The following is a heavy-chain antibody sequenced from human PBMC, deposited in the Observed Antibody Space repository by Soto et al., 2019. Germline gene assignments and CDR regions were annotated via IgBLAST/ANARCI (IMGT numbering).Heavy chain of an antibody. CDR1: RDTFTSYY. Sequence: QLVQSGGEVKQPGASVKVSCKAPRDTFTSYYINWVRQAPGQGLEWMGVINPHGGSTAYAQKFKGRGTLTRDTSAGTVYMEVSSLTAEDTAMYYWARSSGGNFGIIIEGTNWFAPWGQGTLVTVSS. J-gene: IGHJ5*02. CDR3: ARSSGGNFGIIIEGTNWFAP. CDR2: INPHGGST. V-gene: IGHV1-46*01. D-gene: IGHD1-26*01.